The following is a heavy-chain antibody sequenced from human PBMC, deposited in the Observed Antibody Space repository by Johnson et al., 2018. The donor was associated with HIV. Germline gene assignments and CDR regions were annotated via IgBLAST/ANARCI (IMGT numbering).Heavy chain of an antibody. CDR1: GFTFSKSW. Sequence: EVQLVESGGGFVQPGGSLRLSCAASGFTFSKSWMHWVRQAPGKGLEWVSGTFDNGNIINYVDSVKGRFTISRDNAKKTLYLQMNSLRAEDTAVYYCAREVDAFDMWGQGTLVTVSS. V-gene: IGHV3-74*01. J-gene: IGHJ3*02. CDR2: TFDNGNII. CDR3: AREVDAFDM.